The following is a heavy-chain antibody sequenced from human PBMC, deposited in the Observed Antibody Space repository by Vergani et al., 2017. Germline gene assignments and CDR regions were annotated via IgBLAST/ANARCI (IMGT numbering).Heavy chain of an antibody. V-gene: IGHV3-30*02. D-gene: IGHD3-22*01. CDR2: IRYDGSNK. CDR3: AKGPYYDSSGYSYYYYGMDV. CDR1: GFTFSSYG. J-gene: IGHJ6*02. Sequence: QVQLVESGGGVVQPGGSLRLSCAASGFTFSSYGMHWVRQAPGKGLEWVAFIRYDGSNKYYADSVKGRFTISRDNSKITLYLQMNSLRAEDTAVYYCAKGPYYDSSGYSYYYYGMDVWGQGTTVTVSS.